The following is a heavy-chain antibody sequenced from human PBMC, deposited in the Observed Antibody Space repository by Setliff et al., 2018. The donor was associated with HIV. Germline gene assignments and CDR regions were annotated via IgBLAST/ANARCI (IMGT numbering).Heavy chain of an antibody. CDR2: ISIGSGAAI. Sequence: GGSLRLSCAASGFTFSGYEMNWVRQAPGRGLEWVSSISIGSGAAIYYADSVQGRFTISRDNSKNSLYLQMNSLRVEDTAVYYCARDYLYYNMYNGSPVYGMDVWGQGTTVTVSS. D-gene: IGHD3-10*01. CDR3: ARDYLYYNMYNGSPVYGMDV. V-gene: IGHV3-48*03. CDR1: GFTFSGYE. J-gene: IGHJ6*02.